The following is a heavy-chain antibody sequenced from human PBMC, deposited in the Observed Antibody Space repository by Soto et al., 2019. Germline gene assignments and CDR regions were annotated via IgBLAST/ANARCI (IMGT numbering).Heavy chain of an antibody. Sequence: SETLSLTCTVSGGSISSSSYYWGWIRQPPGKGLEWIGSIYYSGSTYYNPSLKSRVTISVDTSKNQFSLKLSSVTAADKAVYYCARHGGYCSGGSCYLVNNWFDPWGQGTLVTVSS. J-gene: IGHJ5*02. CDR1: GGSISSSSYY. CDR2: IYYSGST. V-gene: IGHV4-39*01. D-gene: IGHD2-15*01. CDR3: ARHGGYCSGGSCYLVNNWFDP.